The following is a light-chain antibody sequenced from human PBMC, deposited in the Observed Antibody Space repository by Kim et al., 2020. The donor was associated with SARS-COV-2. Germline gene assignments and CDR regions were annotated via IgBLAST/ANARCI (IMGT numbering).Light chain of an antibody. CDR1: SSNVGRHL. Sequence: GQRVTISCSASSSNVGRHLVNVYQQLPGTAPKVFIYNANQRPSGVPDRFSGSRSGTSASLAISGLQSEDEADYYCATWDVSLNGWVFGGGTQLTVL. CDR3: ATWDVSLNGWV. CDR2: NAN. J-gene: IGLJ3*02. V-gene: IGLV1-44*01.